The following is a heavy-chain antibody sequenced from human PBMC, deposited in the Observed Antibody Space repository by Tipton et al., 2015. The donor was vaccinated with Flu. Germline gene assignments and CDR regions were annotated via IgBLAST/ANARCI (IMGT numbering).Heavy chain of an antibody. Sequence: QLVQSGAEVKKPGASVKVSCKASGYTFTSYGISWVRQAPGQGLEWMGWISAYNGNTNYAQKLQGRVTMTTDTSTSTAYMELRSLRSGDTAVYYCARDDVRYYYDSSGYHQYGMDVWGQGTTVTVPS. J-gene: IGHJ6*02. V-gene: IGHV1-18*01. CDR3: ARDDVRYYYDSSGYHQYGMDV. D-gene: IGHD3-22*01. CDR1: GYTFTSYG. CDR2: ISAYNGNT.